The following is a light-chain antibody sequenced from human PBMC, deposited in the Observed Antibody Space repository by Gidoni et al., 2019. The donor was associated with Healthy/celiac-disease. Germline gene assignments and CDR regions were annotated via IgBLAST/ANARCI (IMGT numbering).Light chain of an antibody. J-gene: IGKJ3*01. V-gene: IGKV1-39*01. CDR2: AAS. CDR3: QQSYSTPRFT. CDR1: QSISSY. Sequence: DIQMTQSPSSLSASVGERVTITCRASQSISSYLNWYQQKPGQAPKLLIYAASSLQSGVPSRFRGSGSGPDFTLTISSLQPEDFATYYCQQSYSTPRFTFGPGTKVDIK.